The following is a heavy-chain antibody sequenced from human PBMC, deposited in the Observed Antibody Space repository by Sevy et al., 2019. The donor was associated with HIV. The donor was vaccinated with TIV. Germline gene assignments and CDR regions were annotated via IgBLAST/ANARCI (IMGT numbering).Heavy chain of an antibody. J-gene: IGHJ5*02. CDR3: AKAEGDIAAAGTTWFDP. CDR2: ISYDGSNK. V-gene: IGHV3-30*18. CDR1: GFTFSSYG. D-gene: IGHD6-13*01. Sequence: GGSLRLSCAASGFTFSSYGMHWVRQAPGKGLEWVAVISYDGSNKYYADSVKGRFTISRDNSTNTLYLQMNSLRAEDTAVYYGAKAEGDIAAAGTTWFDPWGQGTLVTVSS.